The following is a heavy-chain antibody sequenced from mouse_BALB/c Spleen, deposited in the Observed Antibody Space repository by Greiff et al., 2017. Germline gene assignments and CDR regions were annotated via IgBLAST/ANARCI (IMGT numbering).Heavy chain of an antibody. Sequence: EVQGVESGGGLVKPGGSLKLSCAASGFTFSSYAMSWVRQTPEKRLEWVASISSGGSTYYPDSVKGRFTISRDNARNILYLQMSSLRSEDTAMYYCARGGSTTVFDYWGQGTTLTVSS. CDR2: ISSGGST. V-gene: IGHV5-6-5*01. D-gene: IGHD1-1*01. CDR1: GFTFSSYA. CDR3: ARGGSTTVFDY. J-gene: IGHJ2*01.